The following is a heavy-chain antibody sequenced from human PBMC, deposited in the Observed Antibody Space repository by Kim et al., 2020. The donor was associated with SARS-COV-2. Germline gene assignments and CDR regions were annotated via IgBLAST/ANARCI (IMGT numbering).Heavy chain of an antibody. Sequence: NRSGGGTNYAPKFQGRVTMTGDTSTITVYMELSSLRSDDTAVYYCAKEGGHWGQGTLVTVSS. V-gene: IGHV1-46*01. CDR2: NRSGGGT. D-gene: IGHD3-16*01. CDR3: AKEGGH. J-gene: IGHJ4*02.